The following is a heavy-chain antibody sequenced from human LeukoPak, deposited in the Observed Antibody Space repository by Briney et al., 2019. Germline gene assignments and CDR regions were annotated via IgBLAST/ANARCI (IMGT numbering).Heavy chain of an antibody. D-gene: IGHD3-10*01. CDR3: ARDGDRRGSGSYCFDY. V-gene: IGHV3-21*01. CDR2: ISSSSSYI. J-gene: IGHJ4*02. Sequence: GGSLRLSCAASGFTFSSYSMNWVRQAPGKGLEWVSSISSSSSYIYYADSVKGRFTISRDNAKNSLYLQMNSLRAEDTAVCYCARDGDRRGSGSYCFDYWGQGTLVTVSS. CDR1: GFTFSSYS.